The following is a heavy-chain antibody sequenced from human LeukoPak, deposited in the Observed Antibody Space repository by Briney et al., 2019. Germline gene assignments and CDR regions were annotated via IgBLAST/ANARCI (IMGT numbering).Heavy chain of an antibody. CDR1: GGPISRYY. J-gene: IGHJ4*02. Sequence: SETLSLTCTVSGGPISRYYWSWLRQPPGKGLEWIGYIYYSGSTNYNPSLKSRVTISVDPSKNQFSLKLSSVTAADTAVYYCESANSGGDGTIDYWGQGTLVTGSS. V-gene: IGHV4-59*12. D-gene: IGHD2-21*02. CDR3: ESANSGGDGTIDY. CDR2: IYYSGST.